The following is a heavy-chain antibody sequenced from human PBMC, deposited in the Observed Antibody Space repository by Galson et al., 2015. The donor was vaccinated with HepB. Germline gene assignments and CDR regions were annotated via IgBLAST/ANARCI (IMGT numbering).Heavy chain of an antibody. J-gene: IGHJ4*02. CDR3: ARDLTIAAAGKGSGY. CDR1: GYTFTSYG. V-gene: IGHV1-18*01. Sequence: SVKVSCKASGYTFTSYGISWVRQAPGQGLEWMGWISAYNGNTNYAQKLQGRVTMTTDTSTSTAYMELRSLRSDDTAVYYCARDLTIAAAGKGSGYWGQGTLVTVSS. D-gene: IGHD6-13*01. CDR2: ISAYNGNT.